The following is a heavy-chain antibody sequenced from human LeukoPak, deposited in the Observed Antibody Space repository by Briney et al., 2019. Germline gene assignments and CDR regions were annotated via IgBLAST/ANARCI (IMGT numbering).Heavy chain of an antibody. J-gene: IGHJ6*02. V-gene: IGHV5-51*01. CDR1: GYSFTSYW. D-gene: IGHD6-19*01. Sequence: GESLKISCKGSGYSFTSYWIGWVRQMPGKGLEWMGIIYPGDSDTRYSPSFQGQVTISADKSISTAYLQWSSLKASDTAIYYCARSKQWLVGDYYYYGMDVWGQGTTVTVSS. CDR2: IYPGDSDT. CDR3: ARSKQWLVGDYYYYGMDV.